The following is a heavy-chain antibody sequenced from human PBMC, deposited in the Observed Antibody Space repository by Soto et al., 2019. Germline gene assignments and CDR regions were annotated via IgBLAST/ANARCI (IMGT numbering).Heavy chain of an antibody. CDR2: IYYSGST. J-gene: IGHJ6*02. CDR1: GGSVSSGSYY. Sequence: PSETLSLTCTVSGGSVSSGSYYWSWIRQPPGKGLEWIGYIYYSGSTNYSPSLKSRVTISVDTSKNQFSLKLSSVTAADTAVYNCARDWVTGTYGMDVWGQGTTVTVSS. CDR3: ARDWVTGTYGMDV. V-gene: IGHV4-61*01. D-gene: IGHD1-20*01.